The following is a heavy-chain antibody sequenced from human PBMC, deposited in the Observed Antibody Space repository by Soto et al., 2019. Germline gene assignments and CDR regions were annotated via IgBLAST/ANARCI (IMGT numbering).Heavy chain of an antibody. CDR2: TAYTGNT. V-gene: IGHV4-59*01. Sequence: PPETLSLTCVVSDGSLTSYHWSWIRNFPGKGLEWIAYTAYTGNTNYNPSLKSRVTISVDASNNQVSLRLTSVTAADTAVYYCARVGGVAARTFDYWGQGTVVTVSS. CDR1: DGSLTSYH. J-gene: IGHJ4*02. CDR3: ARVGGVAARTFDY. D-gene: IGHD2-15*01.